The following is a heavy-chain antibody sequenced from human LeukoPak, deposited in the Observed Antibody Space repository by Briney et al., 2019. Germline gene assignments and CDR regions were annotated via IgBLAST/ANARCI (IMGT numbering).Heavy chain of an antibody. CDR3: ARGRGGSYSAIDY. CDR1: GFTFSSYS. CDR2: ISSSSITI. V-gene: IGHV3-48*04. Sequence: PGGSLRLSCAASGFTFSSYSLNWVRQAPGKGLELVSFISSSSITIYYADSVKGRFTISRDNDEKSLYLQMNSLRAEDTAVYYCARGRGGSYSAIDYWGQGTLVTVSS. D-gene: IGHD2-15*01. J-gene: IGHJ4*02.